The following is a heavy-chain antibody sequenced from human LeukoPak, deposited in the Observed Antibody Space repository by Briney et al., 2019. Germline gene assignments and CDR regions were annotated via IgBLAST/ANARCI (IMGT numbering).Heavy chain of an antibody. J-gene: IGHJ3*02. CDR1: GFTFSSYS. D-gene: IGHD7-27*01. Sequence: GGSLRLSCAASGFTFSSYSMNWVRQAPGKGLEWVSYISSSSSTIYYADSVRGRFTISRDNAKNSLYLQMKSLRGEDTAVYYCARKTGGSLDIWGQGTMVTVSS. CDR3: ARKTGGSLDI. CDR2: ISSSSSTI. V-gene: IGHV3-48*01.